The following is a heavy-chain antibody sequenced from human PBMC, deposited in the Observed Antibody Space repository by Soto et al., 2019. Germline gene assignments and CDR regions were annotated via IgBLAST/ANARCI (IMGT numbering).Heavy chain of an antibody. CDR1: GCPFSDYY. CDR3: AREGMAAPSGGLDV. Sequence: PGGSLRLSYAASGCPFSDYYMHWLRQAPEKGLEWLSFISGSSNTIYYADAVRGRFTISRDNAKNSLYLQMNNLRPDDTAVYYCAREGMAAPSGGLDVWGHGTTVPVSS. J-gene: IGHJ6*02. D-gene: IGHD6-6*01. CDR2: ISGSSNTI. V-gene: IGHV3-11*01.